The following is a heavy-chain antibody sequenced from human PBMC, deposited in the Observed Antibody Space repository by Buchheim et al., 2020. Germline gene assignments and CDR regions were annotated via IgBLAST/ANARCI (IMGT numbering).Heavy chain of an antibody. CDR1: GFTFSSYA. J-gene: IGHJ6*02. D-gene: IGHD6-13*01. V-gene: IGHV3-23*01. CDR3: AKVSVGSSSWYEDYYYYYGMDV. Sequence: EVQLLESGGGLVQPGGSLRLSCAASGFTFSSYAMSWVRQAPGKGLEWVSAISGSGGSTYYADSVKGRFTISRDNSKTTLYLQMNSLRAEDTAVYYCAKVSVGSSSWYEDYYYYYGMDVWGQGTT. CDR2: ISGSGGST.